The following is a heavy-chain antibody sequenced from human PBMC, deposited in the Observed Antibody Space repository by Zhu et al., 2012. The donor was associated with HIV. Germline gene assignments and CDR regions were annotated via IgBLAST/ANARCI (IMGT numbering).Heavy chain of an antibody. CDR1: GGSLSSGNYY. J-gene: IGHJ4*02. D-gene: IGHD3-22*01. Sequence: QVQLQESGPGLLRPSQTLSLTCTVSGGSLSSGNYYWSWIRQPPGKDLEWIGYIYYNGKTYYNSSLKSRLTMSVDTSKNHFSLSLSSVTAADTAVYYCAGSQFSSRTTSGYYYFDYWGQGTLGHRLL. CDR2: IYYNGKT. V-gene: IGHV4-30-4*08. CDR3: AGSQFSSRTTSGYYYFDY.